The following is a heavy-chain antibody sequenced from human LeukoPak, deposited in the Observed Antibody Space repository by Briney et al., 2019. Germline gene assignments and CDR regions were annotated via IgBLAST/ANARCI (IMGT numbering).Heavy chain of an antibody. CDR2: ISNDGSNK. J-gene: IGHJ4*02. V-gene: IGHV3-30*18. D-gene: IGHD5-12*01. Sequence: GGSLRLSCAASGFTFSIYGIHWVRQAPGKGLEWVAVISNDGSNKYYADSVKGRFTISRDNSRNTAYLQMNSLRAEDTAVYYCAKDEGDSGYSGYDSRPSFDYWGQGTLVTVSS. CDR3: AKDEGDSGYSGYDSRPSFDY. CDR1: GFTFSIYG.